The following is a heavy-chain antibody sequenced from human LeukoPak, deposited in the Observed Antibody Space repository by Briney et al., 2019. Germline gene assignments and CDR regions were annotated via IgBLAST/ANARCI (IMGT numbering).Heavy chain of an antibody. CDR1: GFTFSSYA. J-gene: IGHJ6*03. Sequence: PGGSLRLSCTASGFTFSSYAMSWVRQAPGKGLEWVSAICGSGGSTYYADSVKGRFTISRDNSKNTLYLQMNSLRAEDTAVYYCAKDPRGSVPAADMDVWGKGTTVTVSS. D-gene: IGHD2-2*01. CDR2: ICGSGGST. CDR3: AKDPRGSVPAADMDV. V-gene: IGHV3-23*01.